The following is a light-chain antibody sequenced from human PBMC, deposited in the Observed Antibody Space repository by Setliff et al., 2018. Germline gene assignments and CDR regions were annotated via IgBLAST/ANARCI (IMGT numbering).Light chain of an antibody. Sequence: QSVLAQPPSVSGAPGQRVTISCTGSSSNIGAGYEVHWYQQIPGTAPKLLIYGNKNRLSGVPDRFSGSKSGTSASLAITGLQSDDEADYYCAVWDDNLNGPVFGGGTKVTVL. V-gene: IGLV1-40*01. CDR2: GNK. CDR1: SSNIGAGYE. CDR3: AVWDDNLNGPV. J-gene: IGLJ2*01.